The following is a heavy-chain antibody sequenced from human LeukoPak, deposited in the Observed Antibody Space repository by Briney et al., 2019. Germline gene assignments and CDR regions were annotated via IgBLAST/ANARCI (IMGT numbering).Heavy chain of an antibody. D-gene: IGHD3-22*01. J-gene: IGHJ3*02. CDR2: IYYSGST. Sequence: PSETLSLTCTVSGGSISSYYWSWIRQPPGKGLEWIGYIYYSGSTNYNPSLKSRVTISVDTSKNQFSLKLSSVTAADTAVYYCARDPYDSSGYFYAFDIWGQGTMVTVSS. V-gene: IGHV4-59*01. CDR1: GGSISSYY. CDR3: ARDPYDSSGYFYAFDI.